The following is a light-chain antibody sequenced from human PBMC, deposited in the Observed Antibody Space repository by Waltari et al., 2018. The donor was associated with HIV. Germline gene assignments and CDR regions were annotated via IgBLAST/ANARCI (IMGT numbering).Light chain of an antibody. CDR3: AAWDDSLNGLVV. CDR2: SNN. Sequence: QSVLTQPPSASGTPGQRVTISCSGSSSNIGSNTVNWYQQLPGTAPKLLIYSNNQRPSGVPDRCSGSKSSTSASLAISGLQSEDEADYYCAAWDDSLNGLVVFGGGTKLTVL. V-gene: IGLV1-44*01. CDR1: SSNIGSNT. J-gene: IGLJ2*01.